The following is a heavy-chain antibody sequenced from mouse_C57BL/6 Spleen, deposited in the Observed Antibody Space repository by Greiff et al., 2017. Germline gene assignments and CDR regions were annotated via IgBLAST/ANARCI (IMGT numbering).Heavy chain of an antibody. D-gene: IGHD1-2*01. V-gene: IGHV5-17*01. Sequence: EVNLVESGGGLVKPGGSLKLSCAASGFTFSDYGMHWVRQAPEKGLEWVAYISSGSSTIYYADTVKGRFTISRDNAKNTLFLQMTSLRSEDTAMYYCARPGDEDYYAMDYWGQGTSVTVSS. J-gene: IGHJ4*01. CDR1: GFTFSDYG. CDR2: ISSGSSTI. CDR3: ARPGDEDYYAMDY.